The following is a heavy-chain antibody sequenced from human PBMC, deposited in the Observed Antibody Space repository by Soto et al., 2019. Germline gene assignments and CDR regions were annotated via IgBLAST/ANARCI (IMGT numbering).Heavy chain of an antibody. J-gene: IGHJ5*02. Sequence: QVQLVQSGAEVKKPGSSVKVSCKASGGTFSSYTISWVRQAPGQGLEWMGSIIPILGIANYAQKFQGRVTITADKSTSTAYMELSSLRSEDTAVYYCASHIAAGPPSPEKKDNWFDPWGQGTLVTVSS. CDR3: ASHIAAGPPSPEKKDNWFDP. V-gene: IGHV1-69*02. CDR1: GGTFSSYT. D-gene: IGHD6-13*01. CDR2: IIPILGIA.